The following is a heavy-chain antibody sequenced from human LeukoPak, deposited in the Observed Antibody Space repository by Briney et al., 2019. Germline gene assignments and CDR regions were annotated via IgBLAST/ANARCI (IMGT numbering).Heavy chain of an antibody. D-gene: IGHD5-12*01. V-gene: IGHV1-69*04. CDR3: ARVGAGWLHNFYDY. J-gene: IGHJ4*02. CDR2: IIPILGIA. CDR1: GGTFSSYA. Sequence: ASVKVSCKASGGTFSSYAISWVRQAPGQGLEWMGRIIPILGIANYAQKFQGRVTMTRDTSTSTVYMELSSLRSEDTAVYYCARVGAGWLHNFYDYWGQGTLVTVSS.